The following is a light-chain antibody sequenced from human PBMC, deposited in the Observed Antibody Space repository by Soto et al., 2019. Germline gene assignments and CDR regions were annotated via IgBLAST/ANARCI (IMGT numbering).Light chain of an antibody. CDR1: QSVGSN. J-gene: IGKJ1*01. Sequence: EIVMTQSPATLSVSPGERATLSCRASQSVGSNLAWYQLKPGQAPRLLIYGASTRATGTPARFSGSGSGTDFTPPISSLQSEDFAIFFCQQYNNGPPDGTFGQGTKGEIK. CDR3: QQYNNGPPDGT. V-gene: IGKV3-15*01. CDR2: GAS.